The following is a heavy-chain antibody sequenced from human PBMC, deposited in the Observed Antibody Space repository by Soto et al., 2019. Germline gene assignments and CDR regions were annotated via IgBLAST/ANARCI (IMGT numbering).Heavy chain of an antibody. CDR3: ARGKGMEENYYYYGMDI. V-gene: IGHV1-3*01. J-gene: IGHJ6*02. Sequence: ASVKVSCKASGYTFSTYAVHWVRQAPGQSLEWMGWLNGGTGQTRYSQRFQDRVTITRDTSASTAYMEVSSLRPEDTAVYYCARGKGMEENYYYYGMDIWGQGTTVTVSS. CDR2: LNGGTGQT. CDR1: GYTFSTYA. D-gene: IGHD1-1*01.